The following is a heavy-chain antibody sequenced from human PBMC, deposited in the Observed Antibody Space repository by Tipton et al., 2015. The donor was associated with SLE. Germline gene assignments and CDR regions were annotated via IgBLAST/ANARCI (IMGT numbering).Heavy chain of an antibody. Sequence: SLRLSCAASGLTFSNYWMHWVRQVPGKGLVWISRINSDGSSSRYADSVKGRFTISRDNAKSTLYLQLSSLRAEDTAVYYCAREAVQMGDAFDIWGQGTLVTVSS. CDR2: INSDGSSS. D-gene: IGHD5-24*01. CDR1: GLTFSNYW. J-gene: IGHJ3*02. V-gene: IGHV3-74*01. CDR3: AREAVQMGDAFDI.